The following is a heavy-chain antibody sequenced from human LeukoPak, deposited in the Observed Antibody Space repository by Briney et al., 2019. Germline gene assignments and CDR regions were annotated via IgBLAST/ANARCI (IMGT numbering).Heavy chain of an antibody. CDR1: GFIFSSTW. CDR2: MKSKEDGETT. J-gene: IGHJ3*02. Sequence: GGSLRLSCEASGFIFSSTWMSWVRQAPGKGLEWVGSMKSKEDGETTDYAAPVKGRFSISRDDSRDTLYLQMNSLRTEDTAVYYCVTDDYDDFHQEDGFDMWGQGTMVTSSS. CDR3: VTDDYDDFHQEDGFDM. D-gene: IGHD4-17*01. V-gene: IGHV3-15*01.